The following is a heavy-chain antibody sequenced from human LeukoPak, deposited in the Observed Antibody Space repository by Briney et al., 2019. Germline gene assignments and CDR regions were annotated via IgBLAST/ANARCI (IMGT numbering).Heavy chain of an antibody. J-gene: IGHJ4*02. V-gene: IGHV3-53*01. Sequence: GGSLRLSCAASGFTVSSNYMSWVRQAPGKGVEWVSVIYSGGSTYYAGSVKGRFTISRDNSKNTVYLQMNSLRAEDTAVYYCARDGSGRPEGLDWGRGTLVTVSS. CDR3: ARDGSGRPEGLD. D-gene: IGHD6-6*01. CDR1: GFTVSSNY. CDR2: IYSGGST.